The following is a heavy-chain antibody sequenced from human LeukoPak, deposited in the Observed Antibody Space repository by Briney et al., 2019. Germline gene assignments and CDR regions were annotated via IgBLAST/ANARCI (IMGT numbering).Heavy chain of an antibody. CDR2: IYSSGST. V-gene: IGHV4-4*07. CDR3: ARDVSTHYYYYGMDV. CDR1: GGSINSYY. J-gene: IGHJ6*02. D-gene: IGHD3-16*01. Sequence: SETLSLTCTVSGGSINSYYWSWIRQPAGKGLEWIGRIYSSGSTNYNPSLKSRVSMSVDTSKNQFSLKLTSVTAADTAVYYCARDVSTHYYYYGMDVWAKGPRSPSP.